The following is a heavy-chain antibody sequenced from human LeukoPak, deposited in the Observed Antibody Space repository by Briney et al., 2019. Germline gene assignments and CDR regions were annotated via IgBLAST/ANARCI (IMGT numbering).Heavy chain of an antibody. J-gene: IGHJ6*02. CDR1: GGTFSSYA. CDR3: ARTYYDSSGYYYVYYYGMDV. Sequence: SVKVSCKASGGTFSSYAISWVRQAPGQGLEWMGRIIPILGIANYAQKFQSRVTITADKSTSTAYMELSSLRSEDTAVYYCARTYYDSSGYYYVYYYGMDVWGQGTTVTVSS. V-gene: IGHV1-69*04. D-gene: IGHD3-22*01. CDR2: IIPILGIA.